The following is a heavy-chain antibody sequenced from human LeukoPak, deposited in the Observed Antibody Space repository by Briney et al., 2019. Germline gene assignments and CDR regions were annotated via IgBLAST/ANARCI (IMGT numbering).Heavy chain of an antibody. Sequence: SETLSLTCTVSGGSITTYYWNWLRQPPGKGLEWIGYIYYGGSTNYNPSLKSRVTISVDTSKNHFSLKLTSVTAADTAVYYCARSTTVTTGWFDPWGQGTLVTVSS. D-gene: IGHD4-17*01. CDR3: ARSTTVTTGWFDP. CDR2: IYYGGST. J-gene: IGHJ5*02. CDR1: GGSITTYY. V-gene: IGHV4-59*01.